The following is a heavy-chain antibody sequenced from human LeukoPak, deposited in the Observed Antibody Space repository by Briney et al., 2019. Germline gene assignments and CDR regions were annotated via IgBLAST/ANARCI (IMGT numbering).Heavy chain of an antibody. CDR1: GFTFSSYE. J-gene: IGHJ4*02. V-gene: IGHV3-48*03. Sequence: GGSLRLSCAASGFTFSSYEMNWVRQAPGKGLEWVSCISNSGTTIYYADSVKGRFTISRDNAKNSLYLQMNSLRAEDTAVYFCARALRYFDWLLPNFDYWGQGTLVTVSS. CDR2: ISNSGTTI. D-gene: IGHD3-9*01. CDR3: ARALRYFDWLLPNFDY.